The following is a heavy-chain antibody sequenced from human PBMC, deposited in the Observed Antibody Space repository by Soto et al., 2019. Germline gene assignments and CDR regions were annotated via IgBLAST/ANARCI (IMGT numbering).Heavy chain of an antibody. J-gene: IGHJ4*02. CDR2: IYWDDGK. CDR3: AHLTTGGFYFDY. CDR1: GFSLRTSGVG. V-gene: IGHV2-5*02. Sequence: QLTLKESGPTLVKPTQTLTLTCTFSGFSLRTSGVGVGWIRQPPGKALEWLALIYWDDGKRCSPSLKSRLTITKDTSKNQVVLRMTNMDPVDTATYYCAHLTTGGFYFDYWGQGTLVTVSS. D-gene: IGHD4-17*01.